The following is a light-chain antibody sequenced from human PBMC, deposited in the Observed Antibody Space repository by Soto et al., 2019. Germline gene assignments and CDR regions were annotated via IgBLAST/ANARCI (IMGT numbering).Light chain of an antibody. Sequence: IQMTQSPSSLSASVGDRVTITCQASQDINSYLAWYQQKPGKAPKLLIYKASTLKSGVPSRFSGSGSGTEFTLTISSLQPDDFATYYCQHYNSYSEAFGQGTKVDIK. V-gene: IGKV1-5*03. CDR1: QDINSY. CDR2: KAS. CDR3: QHYNSYSEA. J-gene: IGKJ1*01.